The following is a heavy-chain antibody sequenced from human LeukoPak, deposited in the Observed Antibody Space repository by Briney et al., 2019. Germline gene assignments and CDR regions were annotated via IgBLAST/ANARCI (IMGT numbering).Heavy chain of an antibody. CDR2: ISYEKNEE. D-gene: IGHD2-15*01. Sequence: GGSLRLSCAASGFIFSDYAMHWVRQAPGKGLEWVAVISYEKNEEFYADSVKGRSTISRDSSKNTLYLQMNSLRPEDTAVYYCVKGRSGSSYSPSDSWGQGTLVTVSS. CDR1: GFIFSDYA. CDR3: VKGRSGSSYSPSDS. V-gene: IGHV3-30*04. J-gene: IGHJ4*02.